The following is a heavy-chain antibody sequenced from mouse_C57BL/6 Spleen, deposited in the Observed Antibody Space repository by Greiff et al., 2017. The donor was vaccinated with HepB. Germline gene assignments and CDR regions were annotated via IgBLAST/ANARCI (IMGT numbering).Heavy chain of an antibody. CDR3: ARRGDYYGSYWYFDV. J-gene: IGHJ1*03. CDR2: IDPSDSYT. V-gene: IGHV1-50*01. D-gene: IGHD1-1*01. Sequence: VQLQQPGAELVKPGASVKLSCKASGYTFTSYWMQWVKQRPGQGLEWIGEIDPSDSYTNYNQKFKGKATLTVDTSSSTAYMQLSSLTSEDSAVYYCARRGDYYGSYWYFDVWGTGTTVTVSS. CDR1: GYTFTSYW.